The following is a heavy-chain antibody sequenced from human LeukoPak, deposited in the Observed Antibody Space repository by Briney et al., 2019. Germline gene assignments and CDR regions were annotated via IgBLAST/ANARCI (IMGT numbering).Heavy chain of an antibody. J-gene: IGHJ5*02. CDR1: GYTFTGYY. Sequence: EASVKVSCKASGYTFTGYYMHWVRQAPGQGLEWMGWINPNSGGTNYAQKFQGRVTMTRDTSISTAYMELSRLRSDDTAVYYCARSGLPLRGVIINNWFDPWGQGTLVTVSS. V-gene: IGHV1-2*02. D-gene: IGHD3-10*01. CDR2: INPNSGGT. CDR3: ARSGLPLRGVIINNWFDP.